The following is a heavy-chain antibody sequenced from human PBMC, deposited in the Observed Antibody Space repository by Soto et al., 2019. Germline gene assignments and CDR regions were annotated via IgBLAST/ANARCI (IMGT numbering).Heavy chain of an antibody. J-gene: IGHJ6*02. D-gene: IGHD6-13*01. CDR3: ARYSNNWFQTEGMDV. Sequence: PSDTLALTCTFSVDAITADYWSWIRQPAGKGLERIGRIDTSGNTNYNPSLKSRVTMAVDTSKQQFSLKLTSVTAADTAVYYCARYSNNWFQTEGMDVWGQGTTVT. CDR1: VDAITADY. CDR2: IDTSGNT. V-gene: IGHV4-4*07.